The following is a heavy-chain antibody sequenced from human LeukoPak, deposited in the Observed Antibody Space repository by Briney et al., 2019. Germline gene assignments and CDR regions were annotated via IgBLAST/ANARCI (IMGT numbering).Heavy chain of an antibody. J-gene: IGHJ6*03. CDR2: IIPIFGTA. Sequence: GASVKVSCKASGGTFSSYAISWVRQAPGQGLEWMGGIIPIFGTANYAQKFQGRVTITADESTSTAYMEPSSLRSEDTAVYYCAGDFWSGYRYYYMDVWGKGTTVTVSS. V-gene: IGHV1-69*01. D-gene: IGHD3-3*01. CDR3: AGDFWSGYRYYYMDV. CDR1: GGTFSSYA.